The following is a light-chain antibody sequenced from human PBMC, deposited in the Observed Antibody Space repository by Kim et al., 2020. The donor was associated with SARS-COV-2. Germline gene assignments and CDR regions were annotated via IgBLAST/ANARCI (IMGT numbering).Light chain of an antibody. CDR2: GAS. J-gene: IGKJ2*01. CDR1: QSVSSN. CDR3: KQYNNWPRA. V-gene: IGKV3-15*01. Sequence: IVMTQSPATLSVSPGERATLSCRASQSVSSNLAWYQQKPGQAPRLLIYGASTRATGIPARFSGSGSGTEFTLTISSLQSEDFAVYYCKQYNNWPRAFGQGTKLEI.